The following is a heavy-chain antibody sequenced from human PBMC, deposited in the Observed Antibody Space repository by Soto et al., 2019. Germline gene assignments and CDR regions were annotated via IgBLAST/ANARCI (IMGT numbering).Heavy chain of an antibody. Sequence: GGSLRLSCAASGFTFSSYAMSWVRQAPGKGLEWVSAISGGGGSTYYADSVKGRFTISRDNSKNTLYLQMNSLRAEDTAVYYCAKTSRYYYDSSGYPRSHFDYWGQGTLVTVSS. CDR3: AKTSRYYYDSSGYPRSHFDY. D-gene: IGHD3-22*01. V-gene: IGHV3-23*01. CDR1: GFTFSSYA. J-gene: IGHJ4*02. CDR2: ISGGGGST.